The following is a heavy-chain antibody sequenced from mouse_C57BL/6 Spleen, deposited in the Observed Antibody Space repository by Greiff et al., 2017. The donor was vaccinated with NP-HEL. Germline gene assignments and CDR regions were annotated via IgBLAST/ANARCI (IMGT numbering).Heavy chain of an antibody. CDR1: GYTFTDYE. D-gene: IGHD1-1*01. J-gene: IGHJ2*01. Sequence: VQLQQSGAELVRPGASVTLSCKASGYTFTDYEMHWVKQTPVHGLEWIGAIDPETGGTAYNQKFKGKAILTADKSSSTAYMERRSLTSEDSAVYYCTKINYYGSRGYWGQGTTLTVSS. CDR3: TKINYYGSRGY. CDR2: IDPETGGT. V-gene: IGHV1-15*01.